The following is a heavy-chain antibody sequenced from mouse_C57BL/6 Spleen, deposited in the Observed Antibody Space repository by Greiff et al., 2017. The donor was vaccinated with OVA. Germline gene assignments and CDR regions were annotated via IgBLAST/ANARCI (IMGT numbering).Heavy chain of an antibody. CDR1: GYTFTSYW. CDR2: IDPSDSYT. CDR3: ARYYGSSYGDYAMDY. Sequence: QVQLQQPGAELVKPGASVKLSCKASGYTFTSYWMQWVKQRPGQGLEWIGEIDPSDSYTNYNQKFKGKATLTVDTSSSTAYMQLSSLTSEDSAVYYCARYYGSSYGDYAMDYWGQGTSVTVSS. V-gene: IGHV1-50*01. J-gene: IGHJ4*01. D-gene: IGHD1-1*01.